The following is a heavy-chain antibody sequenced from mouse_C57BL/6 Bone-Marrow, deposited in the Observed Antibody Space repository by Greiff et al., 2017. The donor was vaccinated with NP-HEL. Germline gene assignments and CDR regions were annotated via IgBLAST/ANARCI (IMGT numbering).Heavy chain of an antibody. CDR3: ARTNYFDY. J-gene: IGHJ2*01. CDR1: GFTFSSYG. V-gene: IGHV5-6*01. Sequence: EVQLVESGGDLVKPGGSLKLSCAASGFTFSSYGMSWVRQTPDKRLEWVATISSGGSYTYYPDSVKGRFTISRDNAKNTLYLQMSSLKSEDTAMYYCARTNYFDYWGQGTTLTVSS. CDR2: ISSGGSYT.